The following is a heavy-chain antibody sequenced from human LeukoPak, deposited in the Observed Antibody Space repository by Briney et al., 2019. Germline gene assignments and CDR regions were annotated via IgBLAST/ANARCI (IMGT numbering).Heavy chain of an antibody. D-gene: IGHD6-13*01. J-gene: IGHJ5*02. CDR2: IYTSGST. CDR1: GGSISSGSYY. Sequence: SQTLSLTCTVSGGSISSGSYYWSWIRQPAGKGLEWIGRIYTSGSTKYNPSLKSRVTISVDTSKNQFSLKLSSVTAADTAVYYCARHRWFVAAAGTGVDWFDPWGQGTLVTVSS. V-gene: IGHV4-61*02. CDR3: ARHRWFVAAAGTGVDWFDP.